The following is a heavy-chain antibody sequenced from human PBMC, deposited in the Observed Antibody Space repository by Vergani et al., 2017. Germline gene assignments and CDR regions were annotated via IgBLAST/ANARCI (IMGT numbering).Heavy chain of an antibody. CDR2: IYSGGST. V-gene: IGHV3-53*01. CDR1: GFTVSSNY. Sequence: EVQLVESGGGLIQPGGSLRLSCAASGFTVSSNYMSWVRQAPGKGLEWASVIYSGGSTYYADSVKGRFTISRDNSKNTLYLQMNSLRAEDTAVYYCAKDLAYYYDSSGYYYLSSFYFDYWGQGTLVTVSS. D-gene: IGHD3-22*01. J-gene: IGHJ4*02. CDR3: AKDLAYYYDSSGYYYLSSFYFDY.